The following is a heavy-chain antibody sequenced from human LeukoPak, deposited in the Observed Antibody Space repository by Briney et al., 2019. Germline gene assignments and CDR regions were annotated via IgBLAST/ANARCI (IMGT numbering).Heavy chain of an antibody. D-gene: IGHD5-18*01. J-gene: IGHJ4*02. CDR1: GASVRSHY. V-gene: IGHV4-59*02. CDR3: AGAGYSYGTGYYFDY. Sequence: PSETLSLTCTVSGASVRSHYWSWIRQPPGKGLEWIGYTSGSISDNPSLKSRVAVSVDPSQNQVSLSLTSVTAADAAVYYCAGAGYSYGTGYYFDYWGQGTLVTVSS. CDR2: TSGSI.